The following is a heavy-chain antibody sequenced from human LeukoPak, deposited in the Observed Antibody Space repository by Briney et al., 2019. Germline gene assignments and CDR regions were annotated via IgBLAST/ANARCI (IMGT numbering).Heavy chain of an antibody. CDR1: GFTFSSYA. D-gene: IGHD6-13*01. V-gene: IGHV3-30*18. J-gene: IGHJ4*02. CDR3: AKDQAAANYYFDY. CDR2: ITYDGSNE. Sequence: GGSLRLSCAASGFTFSSYAMHWVRQAPGKGLEWVAVITYDGSNEYYADSVKGRFTISRDNSKNTLSLQVNSLRAEDTAVYYCAKDQAAANYYFDYWGQGTLVTVSS.